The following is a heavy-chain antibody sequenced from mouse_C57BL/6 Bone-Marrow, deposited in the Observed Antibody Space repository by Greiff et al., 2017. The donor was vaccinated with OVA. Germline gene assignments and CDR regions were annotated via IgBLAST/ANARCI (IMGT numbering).Heavy chain of an antibody. CDR3: ARHIDLLLRPGAMDY. CDR2: ISSGGSYT. Sequence: EVQLVESGGDLVKPGGSLKLSCAASGFTFSSYGMSWVRQTPDKRLEWVATISSGGSYTYYPDSVKGRFTISRDNAKNTLYLQMSSLKSEDTAMYYCARHIDLLLRPGAMDYWGQGTSVTVSS. J-gene: IGHJ4*01. V-gene: IGHV5-6*01. D-gene: IGHD1-1*01. CDR1: GFTFSSYG.